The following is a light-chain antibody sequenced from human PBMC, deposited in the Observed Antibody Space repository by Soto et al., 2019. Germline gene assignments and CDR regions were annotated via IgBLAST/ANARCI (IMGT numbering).Light chain of an antibody. Sequence: QSVLTQPPSVSGAPGQRVTISCTGTRSNIGAGFDVHWYQQLPGTAPKLLIYDNNNRPSGVPDRFSGSKSGTSASLAITGLQAEDEADYDCQSYDGSLSGHVVFGGGTKVTVL. J-gene: IGLJ2*01. CDR3: QSYDGSLSGHVV. CDR2: DNN. V-gene: IGLV1-40*01. CDR1: RSNIGAGFD.